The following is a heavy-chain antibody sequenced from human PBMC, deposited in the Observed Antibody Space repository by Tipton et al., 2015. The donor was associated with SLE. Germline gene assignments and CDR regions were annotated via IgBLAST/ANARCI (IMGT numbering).Heavy chain of an antibody. J-gene: IGHJ4*02. D-gene: IGHD1-26*01. CDR3: AREGTYLL. V-gene: IGHV3-48*04. Sequence: GSLRLSCAASGFTFSSYSMNWVRQAPGKGLEWVSYISSSGGTIFYADSVRGRFTISRDNAKNSLYLQMNSLRAEDTALYYCAREGTYLLWGQGTLVTVSS. CDR2: ISSSGGTI. CDR1: GFTFSSYS.